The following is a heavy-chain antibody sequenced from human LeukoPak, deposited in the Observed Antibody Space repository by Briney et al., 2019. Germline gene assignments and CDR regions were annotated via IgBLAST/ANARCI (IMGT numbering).Heavy chain of an antibody. CDR3: ARASWVSDRVAVR. Sequence: GGSLRLSCAASGISFRNYAMSWVRQTPARGPEWVSSLRGNDETFYADSVKGRFTLSRDDSRNTVYLQLNNLRVEDTAIYYCARASWVSDRVAVRWGQGTQVTVSS. J-gene: IGHJ4*02. CDR2: LRGNDET. D-gene: IGHD3-10*01. V-gene: IGHV3-23*01. CDR1: GISFRNYA.